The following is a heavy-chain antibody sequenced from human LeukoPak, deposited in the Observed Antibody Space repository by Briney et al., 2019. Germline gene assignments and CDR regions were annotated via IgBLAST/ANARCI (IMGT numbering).Heavy chain of an antibody. V-gene: IGHV3-11*01. CDR2: ISSSGSTI. CDR3: AREWRYGSGSSLHDYGMDV. Sequence: GGSLRLSCAASGFTFSDYYMSWIRQAPGKGLEWVSYISSSGSTIYYADSMKCRFTISSDNAKNSLYLQMNSLRAEDTAVYYCAREWRYGSGSSLHDYGMDVWGQGTTVTVSS. J-gene: IGHJ6*02. CDR1: GFTFSDYY. D-gene: IGHD3-10*01.